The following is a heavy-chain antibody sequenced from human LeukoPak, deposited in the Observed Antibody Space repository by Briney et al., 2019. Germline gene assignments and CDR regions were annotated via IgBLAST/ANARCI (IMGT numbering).Heavy chain of an antibody. J-gene: IGHJ4*02. CDR2: MNPNSGNT. V-gene: IGHV1-8*02. Sequence: ASVKVSCKASGYTFTGYYMHWVRQAPGQGLEWMGWMNPNSGNTGYAQKFQGRVTMTRNTSISTAYMELSSLRSEDTAVYYCARGESRIWFGALGGYWGQGTLVTVSS. CDR3: ARGESRIWFGALGGY. CDR1: GYTFTGYY. D-gene: IGHD3-10*01.